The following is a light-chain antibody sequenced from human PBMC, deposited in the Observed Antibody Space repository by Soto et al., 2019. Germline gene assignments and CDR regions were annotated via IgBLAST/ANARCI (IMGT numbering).Light chain of an antibody. J-gene: IGKJ5*01. CDR2: DVS. V-gene: IGKV3-15*01. CDR1: QGVTTN. Sequence: EIVMTQSPATLSVSPGERGTLSCRAGQGVTTNFAWYQQKSGQSPRLLIYDVSIRATGVPARFSATGSETDFALTISGLQSEDSAVYFCQQYNNCPFSFGQGTGLEIK. CDR3: QQYNNCPFS.